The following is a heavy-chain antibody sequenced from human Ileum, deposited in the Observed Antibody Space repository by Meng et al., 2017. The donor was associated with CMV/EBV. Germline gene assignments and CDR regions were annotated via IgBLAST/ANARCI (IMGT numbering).Heavy chain of an antibody. V-gene: IGHV3-11*01. J-gene: IGHJ4*02. Sequence: GESLKISCAASGFSFGEYYMSWIRQVPGKGLEWIAYISGPSSTIYYADSVKGRFTISRDNAKNSLFLQMNSLRAEDTAVYYCARDPTSGGSDYWGQGTLVTVSS. CDR1: GFSFGEYY. CDR3: ARDPTSGGSDY. D-gene: IGHD2-15*01. CDR2: ISGPSSTI.